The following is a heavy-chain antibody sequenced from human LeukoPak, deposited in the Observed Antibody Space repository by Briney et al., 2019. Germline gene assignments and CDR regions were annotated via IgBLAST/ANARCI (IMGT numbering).Heavy chain of an antibody. CDR3: AKSDYDMLTPWVD. V-gene: IGHV3-23*01. Sequence: PGGSLRLSCAASGFTFSTSAMNWVRQAPGKGPEWVSSISGSGGRTDHADSVKGRFTISRDNSKNTLYLQMNSLRVEDTAVYYCAKSDYDMLTPWVDWGQGALVTVSS. CDR2: ISGSGGRT. CDR1: GFTFSTSA. D-gene: IGHD3-9*01. J-gene: IGHJ4*02.